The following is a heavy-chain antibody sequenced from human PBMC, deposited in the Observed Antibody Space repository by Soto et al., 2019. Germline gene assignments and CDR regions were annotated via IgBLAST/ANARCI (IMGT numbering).Heavy chain of an antibody. D-gene: IGHD6-19*01. CDR3: ARESSSGWYRNAFDI. J-gene: IGHJ3*02. V-gene: IGHV1-2*04. CDR2: INPNSGGT. CDR1: GYTFTGYY. Sequence: QVQLVQSGAEVKQPGASVKVSCKASGYTFTGYYMHWVRQAPGQGLEWMGWINPNSGGTNYAQKFQGWVTMTRDTSISTAYMELSRLRSDDTAVYYCARESSSGWYRNAFDIWGQGTMVTVSS.